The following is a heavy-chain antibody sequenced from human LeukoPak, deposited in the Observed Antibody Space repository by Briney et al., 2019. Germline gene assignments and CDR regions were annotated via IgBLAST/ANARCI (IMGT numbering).Heavy chain of an antibody. CDR1: GFSISSGHY. CDR2: LHHDGLT. D-gene: IGHD5-24*01. V-gene: IGHV4-38-2*02. CDR3: ARRRDAYDYVFEDY. Sequence: RASETLSLTCSVSGFSISSGHYWVWMRQTPEKGLSWIGSLHHDGLTYYNPSLQSRVTISLDTSKNQFSLNLRSVTAADTAVYYCARRRDAYDYVFEDYWGQGTLVTVSS. J-gene: IGHJ4*02.